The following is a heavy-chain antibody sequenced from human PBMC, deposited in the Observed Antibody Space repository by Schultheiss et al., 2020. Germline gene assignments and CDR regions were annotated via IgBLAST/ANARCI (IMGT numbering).Heavy chain of an antibody. CDR3: ARDGGLGSYYGWYFDV. V-gene: IGHV3-33*01. J-gene: IGHJ2*01. CDR1: GFTFSSYG. Sequence: GGSLRLSCAASGFTFSSYGMHWVHQAPGKGLEWVAVIWFDGSDKYYADTVKGRFTISRDNSKNTLSLQMNSLRAEDTAVYYCARDGGLGSYYGWYFDVWGRGTLVTVSS. CDR2: IWFDGSDK. D-gene: IGHD3-10*01.